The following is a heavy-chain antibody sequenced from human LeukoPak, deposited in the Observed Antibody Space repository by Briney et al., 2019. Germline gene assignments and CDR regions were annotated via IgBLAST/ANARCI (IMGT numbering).Heavy chain of an antibody. CDR3: ARGDMTYYYYYGMDV. V-gene: IGHV1-18*01. J-gene: IGHJ6*02. CDR1: GYTFTSYG. CDR2: ISAYNGNT. Sequence: GASVKVSCKASGYTFTSYGISWVRQAPGQGLEWMGWISAYNGNTNYAQKLQGRVTMTTDTSTSTAYMELRSLGSDDTAVYYCARGDMTYYYYYGMDVWGQGTTVTVSS.